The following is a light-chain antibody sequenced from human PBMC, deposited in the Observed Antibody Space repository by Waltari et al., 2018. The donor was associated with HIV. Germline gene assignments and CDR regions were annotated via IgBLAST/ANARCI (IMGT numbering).Light chain of an antibody. CDR2: ATS. CDR3: QQYNGSWT. V-gene: IGKV3D-15*03. CDR1: QNIGNK. Sequence: EIVMTQSPVTLSVSPGERATLSCRASQNIGNKIVWYQRRPGPSPRLVIFATSVRATGIPTRFSGSGSGTDFALTITTLQPEDYGMYYCQQYNGSWTFGRGTRVE. J-gene: IGKJ1*01.